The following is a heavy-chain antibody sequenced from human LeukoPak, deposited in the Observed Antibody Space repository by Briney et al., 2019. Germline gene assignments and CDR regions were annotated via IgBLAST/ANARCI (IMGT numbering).Heavy chain of an antibody. J-gene: IGHJ5*02. CDR1: GGSFSGYY. CDR2: INHSGST. Sequence: KTSETLSLTCAVYGGSFSGYYWSWIRQPPGKGLEWIGEINHSGSTNYNPSLKSRVTISVDTSKNQSSLKLSSVTAADTAVYYCARGRKVWFDPWGQGTPVTVSS. CDR3: ARGRKVWFDP. V-gene: IGHV4-34*01.